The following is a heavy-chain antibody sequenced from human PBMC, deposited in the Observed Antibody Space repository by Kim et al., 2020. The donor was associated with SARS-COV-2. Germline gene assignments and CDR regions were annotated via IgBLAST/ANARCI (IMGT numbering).Heavy chain of an antibody. CDR1: GFTFSSYS. CDR3: AREASLYYYYGMDV. Sequence: GGSLRLSCAASGFTFSSYSMNWVRQAPGKGLEWVSSISSSSSYIYYADSVKGRFTISRDNAKNSLYLQMNSLRAEDTAVYYCAREASLYYYYGMDVWGQGTTVTVSS. D-gene: IGHD5-12*01. CDR2: ISSSSSYI. V-gene: IGHV3-21*01. J-gene: IGHJ6*02.